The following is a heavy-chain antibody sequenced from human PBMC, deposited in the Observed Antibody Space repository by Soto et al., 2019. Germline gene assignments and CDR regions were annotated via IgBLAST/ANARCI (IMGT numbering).Heavy chain of an antibody. CDR1: GFTFRSYA. Sequence: GGSLRLSCASSGFTFRSYAMSWIRQAPGKGLEWISHISPTGFTTYYADSVKGRFTISRDNAKNSLHLQMNSLRAEDTAVYYCARERAKWDDLQYNYYGMDVWGQGTTVTVSS. CDR3: ARERAKWDDLQYNYYGMDV. D-gene: IGHD1-20*01. V-gene: IGHV3-11*01. J-gene: IGHJ6*02. CDR2: ISPTGFTT.